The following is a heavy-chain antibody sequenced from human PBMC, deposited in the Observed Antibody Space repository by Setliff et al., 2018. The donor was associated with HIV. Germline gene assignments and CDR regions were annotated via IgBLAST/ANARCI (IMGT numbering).Heavy chain of an antibody. Sequence: PSETLLTCTVSGGSISNYYWSWIRQPPGKGLEWIGCGYYSGITHYDPSLKSRVSISVDASKNQFSLRLNSVTVADTAVYFCARSSRGSLRDLDYWGPGTLVTVSS. CDR3: ARSSRGSLRDLDY. CDR1: GGSISNYY. J-gene: IGHJ4*02. V-gene: IGHV4-59*08. CDR2: GYYSGIT. D-gene: IGHD2-21*02.